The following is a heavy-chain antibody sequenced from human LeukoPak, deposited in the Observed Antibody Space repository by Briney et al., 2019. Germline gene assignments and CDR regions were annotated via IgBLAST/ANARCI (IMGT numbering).Heavy chain of an antibody. CDR3: ASASARPGWFDP. CDR2: ISSSGSTI. J-gene: IGHJ5*02. CDR1: GFTFSDYY. Sequence: GGSLRLSCAASGFTFSDYYMSWIRQAPGKGLDWVSYISSSGSTIYYADSVKGRFTISRDNAKNSLYLLMNSLRAEDTAVYYCASASARPGWFDPWGQGTRVTVSS. D-gene: IGHD6-6*01. V-gene: IGHV3-11*01.